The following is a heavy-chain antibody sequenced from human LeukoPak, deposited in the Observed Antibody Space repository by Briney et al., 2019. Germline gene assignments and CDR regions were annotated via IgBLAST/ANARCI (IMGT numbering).Heavy chain of an antibody. D-gene: IGHD3-10*01. CDR1: RGSLSNYH. CDR3: ATEGDYYDSGTFYKTLDI. J-gene: IGHJ3*02. Sequence: SETLSLTCKISRGSLSNYHWSWIRQPPGKGLEWIGYISYSGSANYNPSLQSRVSISLDTSKSQFSLRLSSVTAADTAVSYCATEGDYYDSGTFYKTLDIWGQGTMVTVSS. V-gene: IGHV4-59*01. CDR2: ISYSGSA.